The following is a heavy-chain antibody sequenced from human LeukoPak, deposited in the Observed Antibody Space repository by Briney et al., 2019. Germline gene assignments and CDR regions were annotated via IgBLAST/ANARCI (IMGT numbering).Heavy chain of an antibody. V-gene: IGHV3-23*01. J-gene: IGHJ4*02. CDR1: GFTFSSYA. CDR3: AKVLGNSFDY. Sequence: PGGSLRLSCAASGFTFSSYAMNWVRQAPGKGLEWVSSIKNSGDTTYYADSVKGRFTISRDISKNTLCLQMNSLRAEDTAIYYCAKVLGNSFDYWGQGTLVTVSS. D-gene: IGHD2-15*01. CDR2: IKNSGDTT.